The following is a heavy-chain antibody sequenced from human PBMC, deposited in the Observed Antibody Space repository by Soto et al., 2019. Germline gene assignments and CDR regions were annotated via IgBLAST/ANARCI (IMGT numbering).Heavy chain of an antibody. Sequence: GGSLRLSCAASGFTVSSNYMSWVRQAPGKGLEWVSVIYSGGSTYYADSVKGRFTISRDNSKNTLYLQMNSLRAEDTAVYYCARGGIAVAGTQYYGMDVWGQGTTVTV. D-gene: IGHD6-19*01. J-gene: IGHJ6*02. V-gene: IGHV3-53*01. CDR1: GFTVSSNY. CDR3: ARGGIAVAGTQYYGMDV. CDR2: IYSGGST.